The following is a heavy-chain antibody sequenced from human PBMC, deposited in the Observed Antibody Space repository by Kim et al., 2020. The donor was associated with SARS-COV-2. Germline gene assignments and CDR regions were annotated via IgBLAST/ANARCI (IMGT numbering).Heavy chain of an antibody. V-gene: IGHV3-23*01. Sequence: STYYADSVKGRFTISRDNSKNTLYLQMNSLRAEDTAVYYCAKGRDGEFDYWGQGTLVTVSS. CDR2: ST. CDR3: AKGRDGEFDY. J-gene: IGHJ4*02. D-gene: IGHD3-10*01.